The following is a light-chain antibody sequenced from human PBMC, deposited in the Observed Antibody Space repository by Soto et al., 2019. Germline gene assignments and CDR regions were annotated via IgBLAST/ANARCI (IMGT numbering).Light chain of an antibody. CDR1: QSISNH. Sequence: DIQMTQSPSSLSASVGDRVSITCRASQSISNHLNWYQHKPGKAPKVLIYAASSLQGGVPSRFSGSGSGTDFTLTIRSLQPEDFATYYCQQSFSSPFTFGPGTKV. CDR2: AAS. J-gene: IGKJ3*01. CDR3: QQSFSSPFT. V-gene: IGKV1-39*01.